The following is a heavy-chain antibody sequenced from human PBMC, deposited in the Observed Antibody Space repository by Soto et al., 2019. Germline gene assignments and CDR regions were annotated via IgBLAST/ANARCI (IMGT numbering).Heavy chain of an antibody. J-gene: IGHJ6*02. Sequence: QVQLVQSGAEVKKPGSSVKVSCKASGGTFSSYAISWVRQAPGQGLEWMGGIIPIFGTANYAQKFQGRVTITTYESTSTAYMELSRLRSEDTAVYYCASATNGDYVDYYYYYGMDVWGQGTTVTVSS. V-gene: IGHV1-69*01. CDR1: GGTFSSYA. CDR2: IIPIFGTA. CDR3: ASATNGDYVDYYYYYGMDV. D-gene: IGHD4-17*01.